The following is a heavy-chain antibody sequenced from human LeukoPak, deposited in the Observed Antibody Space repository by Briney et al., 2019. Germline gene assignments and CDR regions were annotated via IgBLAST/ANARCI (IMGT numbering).Heavy chain of an antibody. J-gene: IGHJ4*02. CDR1: GGSFSGYY. D-gene: IGHD3-3*01. CDR2: INHSGST. V-gene: IGHV4-34*01. Sequence: SETLSLTCAVYGGSFSGYYWSWIRQPPGKGLEWIGEINHSGSTNYNPSLKSRVTMSVDTSKNQFSLKLSSVTAADTAVYYCARAKITIFGVVIIPPYFDYWGQGTLVTVSS. CDR3: ARAKITIFGVVIIPPYFDY.